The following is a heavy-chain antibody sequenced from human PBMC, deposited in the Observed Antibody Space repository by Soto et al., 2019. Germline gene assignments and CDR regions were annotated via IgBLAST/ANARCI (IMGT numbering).Heavy chain of an antibody. D-gene: IGHD5-18*01. J-gene: IGHJ4*02. Sequence: QVQLVQSGAEVKKPGSSVKVSCKASGGTFSSYAISWVRQAPGQGLEWMGGIIPIFGTAKYAQKFQGRVTITADESTSTAYMELSSLRSEDTAVYYCARMDSQRGYSYGYPPNDYWGQGTLVTVSS. CDR3: ARMDSQRGYSYGYPPNDY. V-gene: IGHV1-69*01. CDR2: IIPIFGTA. CDR1: GGTFSSYA.